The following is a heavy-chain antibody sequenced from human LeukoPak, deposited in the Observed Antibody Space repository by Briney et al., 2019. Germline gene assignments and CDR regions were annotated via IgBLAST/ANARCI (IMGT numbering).Heavy chain of an antibody. Sequence: PSETLSLTCAVYGGSFSGYYWSWIRQPPGKGLEWIGEINHSGSTNYNPSLKSRVTISVDTSKNQFSLKLSSVTAADTAVYYCARGGYYYDSSGYGYYWGQGTLVTVSS. D-gene: IGHD3-22*01. V-gene: IGHV4-34*01. CDR2: INHSGST. CDR3: ARGGYYYDSSGYGYY. CDR1: GGSFSGYY. J-gene: IGHJ4*02.